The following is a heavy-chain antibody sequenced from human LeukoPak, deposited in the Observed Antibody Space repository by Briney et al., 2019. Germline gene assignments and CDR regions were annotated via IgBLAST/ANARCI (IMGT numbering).Heavy chain of an antibody. CDR1: GGTFSSYA. CDR2: IIPIFGTA. V-gene: IGHV1-69*05. Sequence: ASVKVSCKASGGTFSSYAISWVRQAPGQGLEWMGRIIPIFGTANYAQKFQGRVTITTDESTSTAYMELSSLRSEDTAVYYCAGLYDSSSYYYAGGGFDYWGQGTLVTVSS. CDR3: AGLYDSSSYYYAGGGFDY. J-gene: IGHJ4*02. D-gene: IGHD3-22*01.